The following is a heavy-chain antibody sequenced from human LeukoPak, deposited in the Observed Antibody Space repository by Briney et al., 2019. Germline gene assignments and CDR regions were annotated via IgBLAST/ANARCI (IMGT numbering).Heavy chain of an antibody. CDR3: ARAGQLLWFRDNNAFDI. D-gene: IGHD3-10*01. J-gene: IGHJ3*02. CDR1: GYTFTGYY. V-gene: IGHV1-2*02. CDR2: INPNSGGT. Sequence: ASVKVSCKASGYTFTGYYMHWVRQAPGQGLEWMGWINPNSGGTNYAQKFQGRVTMTRDTSISTAYMELSRLRSDDTAVYYCARAGQLLWFRDNNAFDIWGQGTMVTVSS.